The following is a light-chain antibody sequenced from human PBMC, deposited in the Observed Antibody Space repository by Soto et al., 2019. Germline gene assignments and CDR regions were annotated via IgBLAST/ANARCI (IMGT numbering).Light chain of an antibody. Sequence: QPALTQPASVSGSPGQSITISCTGTSSDVGGHNYVSWYQQHPNKAPKLMIYAVTNRPSGVSNRFSGSKSGNTASLTISGLQADDEGDYYCSSYTSNSTWVFGGGTQLTVL. CDR1: SSDVGGHNY. V-gene: IGLV2-14*01. J-gene: IGLJ3*02. CDR2: AVT. CDR3: SSYTSNSTWV.